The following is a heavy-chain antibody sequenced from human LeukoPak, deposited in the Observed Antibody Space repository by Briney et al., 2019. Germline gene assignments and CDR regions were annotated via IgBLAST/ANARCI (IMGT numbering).Heavy chain of an antibody. V-gene: IGHV3-11*01. D-gene: IGHD1-1*01. J-gene: IGHJ5*02. CDR1: GFDLSDYY. CDR3: ARDGANSNWNDPRNWFDP. CDR2: ITTSGSAI. Sequence: PGGSLRLSCEASGFDLSDYYMTWIRQTPGRGLEWVSYITTSGSAIYYADSVKGRFTISRDNSKNSLFLHMNSLRAEDTAIYYCARDGANSNWNDPRNWFDPWGQGTLVTVSS.